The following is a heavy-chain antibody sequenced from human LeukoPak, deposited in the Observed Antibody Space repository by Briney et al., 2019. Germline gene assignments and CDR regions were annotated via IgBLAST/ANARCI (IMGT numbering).Heavy chain of an antibody. CDR3: ARHASVDGNWPRPLDY. D-gene: IGHD6-19*01. CDR1: GRSISSSNYY. J-gene: IGHJ4*02. CDR2: IYYSGST. Sequence: SETLSLTCTVSGRSISSSNYYWGWTRQPPGKGLEWIGNIYYSGSTYYKPSLKTRVTISVDTSKNQFSLKLTSVTAADTAVYYCARHASVDGNWPRPLDYWGQGSLVTVSS. V-gene: IGHV4-39*01.